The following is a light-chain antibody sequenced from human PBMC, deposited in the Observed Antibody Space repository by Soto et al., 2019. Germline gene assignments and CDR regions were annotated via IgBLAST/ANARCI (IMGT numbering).Light chain of an antibody. CDR2: DAS. V-gene: IGKV1-5*01. CDR3: QQYNSYPWT. J-gene: IGKJ1*01. Sequence: DIQMTQSPSTLSASVGDRVTITCRASQSISSWLAWYQQKPGKAPKLLIYDASSLESGVPSRFSGSGSGTEFTLTISCLQPDDFATYYCQQYNSYPWTFGQGTEVEIK. CDR1: QSISSW.